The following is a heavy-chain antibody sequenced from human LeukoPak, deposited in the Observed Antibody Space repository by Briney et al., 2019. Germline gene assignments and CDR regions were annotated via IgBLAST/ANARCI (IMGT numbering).Heavy chain of an antibody. CDR1: GGSISSSNW. CDR3: ARDLRGYSYGLDAFDI. V-gene: IGHV4-4*02. Sequence: PSGTLSLTCAVSGGSISSSNWWWWGRPPRGEGLEWIGVIYHSGSTNYTPSLKSRVTISVDKSKNYFSLKLSSVTAADTAVYYCARDLRGYSYGLDAFDIWGQGTMVTVSS. J-gene: IGHJ3*02. D-gene: IGHD5-18*01. CDR2: IYHSGST.